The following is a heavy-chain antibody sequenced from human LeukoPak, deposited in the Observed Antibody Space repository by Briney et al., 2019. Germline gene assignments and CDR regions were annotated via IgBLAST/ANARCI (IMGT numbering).Heavy chain of an antibody. D-gene: IGHD2-15*01. CDR1: GFTFSSYA. V-gene: IGHV3-23*01. J-gene: IGHJ3*02. CDR3: ARGYSRAAFDI. Sequence: GGSLRLSCAASGFTFSSYAMSWVRQAPGKGLEWVSAISGSGGSTYYADSVKGRFTISRDNSKNSLLLQMNSLRAEDTALYYCARGYSRAAFDIWGQGTMVTVSS. CDR2: ISGSGGST.